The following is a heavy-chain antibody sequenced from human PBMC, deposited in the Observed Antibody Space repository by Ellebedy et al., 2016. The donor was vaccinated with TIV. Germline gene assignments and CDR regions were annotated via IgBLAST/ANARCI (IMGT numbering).Heavy chain of an antibody. D-gene: IGHD6-13*01. V-gene: IGHV4-34*01. CDR1: GESLTNDY. CDR2: INHGGST. J-gene: IGHJ5*02. Sequence: MPSETLSLTCDVHGESLTNDYWSWIRQSPGKGLEWIGEINHGGSTNYNPSLKSRLTLSIATFKNQFSLKLSSVTAADTGTYYCARDHHNTGYSSSWYWFDPWGQGALVTVSS. CDR3: ARDHHNTGYSSSWYWFDP.